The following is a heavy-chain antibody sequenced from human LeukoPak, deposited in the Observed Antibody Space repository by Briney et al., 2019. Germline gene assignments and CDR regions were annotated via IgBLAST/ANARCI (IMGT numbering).Heavy chain of an antibody. CDR1: GGSISSYY. CDR3: TRSAYCNRPSCYTAEIDS. CDR2: MYYSGST. Sequence: PSETLSLTCTVSGGSISSYYWTWIRQYPGKALEWIGHMYYSGSTYYNPSLKSRVTISVDTSKNQFSLKVRSVTAADTAVYYCTRSAYCNRPSCYTAEIDSWGQGTLVTVSS. V-gene: IGHV4-59*06. D-gene: IGHD2-2*02. J-gene: IGHJ4*02.